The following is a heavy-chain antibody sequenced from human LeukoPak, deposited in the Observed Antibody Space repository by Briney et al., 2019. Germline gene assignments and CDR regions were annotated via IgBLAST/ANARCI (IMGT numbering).Heavy chain of an antibody. CDR3: AREELPYYYDSSGYPY. D-gene: IGHD3-22*01. CDR2: IWYDGSNK. J-gene: IGHJ4*02. CDR1: GFTFSSYA. V-gene: IGHV3-33*08. Sequence: GGSLRLSCAASGFTFSSYAMHWVRQAPGKGLEWVAVIWYDGSNKYYADSVKGRFTISRDNSKNTLYLQMNSLRAEDTAVYYCAREELPYYYDSSGYPYWGQGTLVTVSS.